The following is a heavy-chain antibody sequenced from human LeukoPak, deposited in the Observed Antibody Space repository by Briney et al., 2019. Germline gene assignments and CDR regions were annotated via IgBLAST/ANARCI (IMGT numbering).Heavy chain of an antibody. CDR2: ISAYNGDT. CDR3: ARDSGGEYQLPTANDYNWFDP. J-gene: IGHJ5*02. Sequence: VASVKVSCKASGGTFSSYAISWVRQAPGQGLECMGWISAYNGDTNYAQKLQGRVTMTTDTSTSTAYMELRSLRSDDTAVCYCARDSGGEYQLPTANDYNWFDPWGQGTLVTVSS. D-gene: IGHD2-2*01. CDR1: GGTFSSYA. V-gene: IGHV1-18*01.